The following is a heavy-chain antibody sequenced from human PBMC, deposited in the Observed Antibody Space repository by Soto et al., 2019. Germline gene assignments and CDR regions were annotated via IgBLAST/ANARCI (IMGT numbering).Heavy chain of an antibody. CDR3: ARDRYCRSTSCYLTQGYYSYYMDV. CDR1: GFTFSTYS. Sequence: EVQLVESGGGLVKPGGSLRLSCAASGFTFSTYSMNWVRQAPGKGLEWVSSISSSSTYIYYADSVKGRFTISRDNAKNSLYLQMNSLRAEDTAVYYCARDRYCRSTSCYLTQGYYSYYMDVWGKGTTVTVSS. J-gene: IGHJ6*03. D-gene: IGHD2-2*01. CDR2: ISSSSTYI. V-gene: IGHV3-21*01.